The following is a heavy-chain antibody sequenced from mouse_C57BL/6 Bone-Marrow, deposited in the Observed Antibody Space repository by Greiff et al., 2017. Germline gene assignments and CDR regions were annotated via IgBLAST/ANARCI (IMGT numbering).Heavy chain of an antibody. CDR2: IDPENGDT. Sequence: EVQLQESGAELVRPGASVKLSCTASGFNIKDDYMHWVKQRPEQGLEWIGWIDPENGDTEYASKFQGKATITADTSSNTAYLQLSSLTSEDTAVYYCTTGVYYYGSSLSYAMDYWGQGTSVTVSS. J-gene: IGHJ4*01. CDR1: GFNIKDDY. CDR3: TTGVYYYGSSLSYAMDY. D-gene: IGHD1-1*01. V-gene: IGHV14-4*01.